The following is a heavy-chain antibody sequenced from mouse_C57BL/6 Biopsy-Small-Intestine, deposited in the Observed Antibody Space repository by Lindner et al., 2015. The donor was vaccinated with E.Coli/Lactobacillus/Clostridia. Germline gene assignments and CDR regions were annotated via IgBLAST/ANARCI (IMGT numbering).Heavy chain of an antibody. CDR2: ISPYNGNT. V-gene: IGHV1-59*01. CDR1: GYPFTSYG. J-gene: IGHJ4*01. CDR3: AKDRGGTYED. D-gene: IGHD1-1*02. Sequence: SVKVSCKASGYPFTSYGINWVRQAPGQGLEWMGLISPYNGNTNYAQKLQGRVTMTTDTSTTTAYMELRSLRSDDTAMYYCAKDRGGTYEDWGQGTLVTVSS.